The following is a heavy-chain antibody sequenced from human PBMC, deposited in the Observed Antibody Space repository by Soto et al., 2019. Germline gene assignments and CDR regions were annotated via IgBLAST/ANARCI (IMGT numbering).Heavy chain of an antibody. D-gene: IGHD3-22*01. CDR3: LSGMIVGP. CDR1: GFTFSNAW. J-gene: IGHJ5*02. V-gene: IGHV3-15*01. CDR2: IKSKTDGGTT. Sequence: PGGSLGLPCAASGFTFSNAWMSWVRQAPGKGLAWVGLIKSKTDGGTTDYAAPVKGRFTISRDDSKNTLYLQKNSLKTDDTAVDYCLSGMIVGPWGQGTLVTVSS.